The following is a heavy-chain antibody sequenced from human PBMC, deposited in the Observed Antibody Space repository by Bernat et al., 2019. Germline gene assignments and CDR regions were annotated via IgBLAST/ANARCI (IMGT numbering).Heavy chain of an antibody. CDR1: GFTFSTYA. CDR3: ARVPACCYYYMDV. D-gene: IGHD2-2*01. CDR2: ISESGGST. J-gene: IGHJ6*03. Sequence: EVQLLESGGGLVQPGGSLRLSCAASGFTFSTYAMSWVRQAPGKGLEWVSAISESGGSTYYADSVKGRFTISRDNSKNTLYLQMNSLRVEDTVVYYCARVPACCYYYMDVWGKGTTVTVSS. V-gene: IGHV3-23*01.